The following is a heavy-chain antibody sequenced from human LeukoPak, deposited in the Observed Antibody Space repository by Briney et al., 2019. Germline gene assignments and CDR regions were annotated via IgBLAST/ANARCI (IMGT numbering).Heavy chain of an antibody. V-gene: IGHV4-59*01. CDR2: IYYSGST. J-gene: IGHJ3*02. Sequence: SETLSLTCTVSGGSISSYYWSWIRQPPGKGLEWIGYIYYSGSTNYNPSLKSRVTISVDTSKNQFSLKLGSVTAADTAVYYCARVTGSHAFDIWGQGTMVTVSS. D-gene: IGHD1-26*01. CDR1: GGSISSYY. CDR3: ARVTGSHAFDI.